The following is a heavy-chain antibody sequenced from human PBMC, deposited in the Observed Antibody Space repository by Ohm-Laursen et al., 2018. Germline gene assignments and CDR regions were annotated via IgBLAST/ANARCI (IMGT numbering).Heavy chain of an antibody. Sequence: SLRLSCAAPGFSFSTYGMAWVRQAPGKGPEWVSYIDPSGSSMYYADSVKGRFTIARDNAKTSLYLQMNSLRAEDTAVYYCARVGSTLSAQGQIFDYWGQGTLLTVSS. CDR1: GFSFSTYG. CDR3: ARVGSTLSAQGQIFDY. J-gene: IGHJ4*02. D-gene: IGHD1-26*01. V-gene: IGHV3-48*03. CDR2: IDPSGSSM.